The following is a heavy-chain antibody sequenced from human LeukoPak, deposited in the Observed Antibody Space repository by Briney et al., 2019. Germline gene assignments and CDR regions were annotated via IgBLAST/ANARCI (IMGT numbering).Heavy chain of an antibody. Sequence: GGSLRLSCAASGFIFSKYDMHWVRRVTGKGLEWVSVIDRDGVTYYSGSVKGRFTISRENAKNSLYLQMNTLRAGDTAVYYCARANLEYGDYAIDYWGQGTLVTVSS. CDR2: IDRDGVT. V-gene: IGHV3-13*01. J-gene: IGHJ4*02. CDR1: GFIFSKYD. D-gene: IGHD4-17*01. CDR3: ARANLEYGDYAIDY.